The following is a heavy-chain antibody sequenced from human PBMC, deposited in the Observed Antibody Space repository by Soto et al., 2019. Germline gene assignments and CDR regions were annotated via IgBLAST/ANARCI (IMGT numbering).Heavy chain of an antibody. D-gene: IGHD1-1*01. CDR1: GFTFRSYW. J-gene: IGHJ4*02. CDR2: INRDGSST. V-gene: IGHV3-74*01. Sequence: GGSLRLSCAASGFTFRSYWMHWVRQAPGKGLVWVSRINRDGSSTSYADSVKGRVTISRDTAKNTLYLQMNSLRAEDTAVYYCAKEIVTTGEYYFASWGKGTLVTVS. CDR3: AKEIVTTGEYYFAS.